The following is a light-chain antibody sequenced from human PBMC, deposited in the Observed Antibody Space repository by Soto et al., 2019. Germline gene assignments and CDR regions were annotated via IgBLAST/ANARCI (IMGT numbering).Light chain of an antibody. CDR2: KAS. CDR3: QQYDIASWT. V-gene: IGKV1-5*03. CDR1: QSISSW. Sequence: DIQMTQSPSTLSASVGDRVIITCRASQSISSWLAWYQQKPGKAHNLLIYKASTLKSGVPSRFSGSGSGTEFTLTISSLQPDDFATYYCQQYDIASWTFGQGTKVEIK. J-gene: IGKJ1*01.